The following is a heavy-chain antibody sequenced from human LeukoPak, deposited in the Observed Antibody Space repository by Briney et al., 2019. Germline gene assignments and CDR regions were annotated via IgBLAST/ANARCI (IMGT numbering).Heavy chain of an antibody. D-gene: IGHD6-19*01. CDR1: GGSFSGYY. CDR2: INHSGST. V-gene: IGHV4-34*01. Sequence: SETQSLTCAVYGGSFSGYYWSWIRQSPGKGLEWIGEINHSGSTNYNPSLKSRVTISVDTSKNQFSLKLSSVTAADTAVYYCARGLFRAVAGLFDYWGQGTLVTVSS. CDR3: ARGLFRAVAGLFDY. J-gene: IGHJ4*02.